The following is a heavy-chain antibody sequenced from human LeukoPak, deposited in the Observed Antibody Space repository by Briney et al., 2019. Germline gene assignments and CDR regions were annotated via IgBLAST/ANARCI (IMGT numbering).Heavy chain of an antibody. J-gene: IGHJ4*02. CDR2: LNHSGST. D-gene: IGHD3-22*01. V-gene: IGHV4-34*01. CDR3: ARGGRYYDSSGYLKSGLDY. CDR1: GGSFSGYY. Sequence: PSETLSLTCAVYGGSFSGYYWSWIRQPPGKGLEWIGELNHSGSTKYHPSLKSRVTISVDTSKNQFSLKLSSVTAADTAVYYCARGGRYYDSSGYLKSGLDYWGQGTLVTVSS.